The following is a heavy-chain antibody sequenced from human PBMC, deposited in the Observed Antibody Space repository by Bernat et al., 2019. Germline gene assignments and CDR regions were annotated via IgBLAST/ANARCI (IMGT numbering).Heavy chain of an antibody. Sequence: EVQLVESGGGLVKPGGSLRLSCAASGFTFSSYSMNWVRQAPGKGLEWVSFISSSTTFIYYADSVRGRFTISRDNAKNSLYLQMNSLRAEDTAVYYCVRRRGGAQEYFFDYWGQGTLVTVSS. CDR1: GFTFSSYS. V-gene: IGHV3-21*01. CDR3: VRRRGGAQEYFFDY. D-gene: IGHD3-10*01. J-gene: IGHJ4*02. CDR2: ISSSTTFI.